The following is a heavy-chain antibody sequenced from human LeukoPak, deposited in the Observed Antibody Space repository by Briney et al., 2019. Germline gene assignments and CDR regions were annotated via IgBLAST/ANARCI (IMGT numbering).Heavy chain of an antibody. D-gene: IGHD2-2*01. CDR3: ARGGYQPYYYMDV. V-gene: IGHV3-23*01. J-gene: IGHJ6*03. Sequence: GGSLRLSCAVSGFTFDDYAMHWVRQAPGKGLEWVSAISGSGGSTYYADSVKGRFTISRDNSKKIVYLQMDSLRVDDTAVYYCARGGYQPYYYMDVWGTGTTVTVSS. CDR1: GFTFDDYA. CDR2: ISGSGGST.